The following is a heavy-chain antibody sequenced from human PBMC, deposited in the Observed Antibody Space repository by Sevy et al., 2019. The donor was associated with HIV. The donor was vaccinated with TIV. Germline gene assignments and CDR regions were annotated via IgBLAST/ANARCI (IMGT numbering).Heavy chain of an antibody. CDR2: IYYSGST. V-gene: IGHV4-59*01. J-gene: IGHJ5*02. Sequence: SETLSLTCTIFGGSISAYYWSWFRQPPGRGLEYIGYIYYSGSTNYNPSLKSRVTISVDTSKNQFHLRLTSVTTADTATYYCARAPPVRSGDDSLNWFDPWGQGALVTVSS. CDR1: GGSISAYY. D-gene: IGHD6-25*01. CDR3: ARAPPVRSGDDSLNWFDP.